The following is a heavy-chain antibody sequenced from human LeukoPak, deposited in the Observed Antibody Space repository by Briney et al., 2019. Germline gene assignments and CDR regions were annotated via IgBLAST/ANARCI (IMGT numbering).Heavy chain of an antibody. CDR2: INHSGST. CDR3: ARGTPWIVDY. D-gene: IGHD5-12*01. CDR1: GGSFSGYY. V-gene: IGHV4-34*01. Sequence: SETLSLTCAVYGGSFSGYYWSWIRQPPGKGLEWIGEINHSGSTNYNPSLKSRVTISVDTSKNQFSLKLSSVTAADTAVYYCARGTPWIVDYWGQGTLVAVSS. J-gene: IGHJ4*02.